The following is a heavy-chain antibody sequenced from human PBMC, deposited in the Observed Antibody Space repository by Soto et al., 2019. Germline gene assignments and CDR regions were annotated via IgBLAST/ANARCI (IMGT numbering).Heavy chain of an antibody. J-gene: IGHJ5*02. CDR2: IWYDGSNK. D-gene: IGHD3-10*01. V-gene: IGHV3-33*01. Sequence: QVQLVESGGGVVQPGRSLRLSCAASGFTFSSCGMHWVRQAPGKGLEWVAVIWYDGSNKYYADSVKGRFTISRDNSKNTLYLQMNSLRAEDTAVYYCARDHLVRITMVRGVLHNWFDPWGQGTLVTVSS. CDR1: GFTFSSCG. CDR3: ARDHLVRITMVRGVLHNWFDP.